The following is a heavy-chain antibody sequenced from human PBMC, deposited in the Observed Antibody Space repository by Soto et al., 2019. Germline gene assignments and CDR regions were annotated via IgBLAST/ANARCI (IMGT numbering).Heavy chain of an antibody. CDR2: INPNSGGT. CDR3: AIFGPFTFGGVIFDY. J-gene: IGHJ4*02. D-gene: IGHD3-16*01. Sequence: ASVKVSCKASGYTFTGYYMHWVRQAPGQGLEWMGWINPNSGGTNYAQKFQGRVTMTRDTSISTAYMELSRLRSEDTAVYYCAIFGPFTFGGVIFDYWGQGTLVTVSS. CDR1: GYTFTGYY. V-gene: IGHV1-2*02.